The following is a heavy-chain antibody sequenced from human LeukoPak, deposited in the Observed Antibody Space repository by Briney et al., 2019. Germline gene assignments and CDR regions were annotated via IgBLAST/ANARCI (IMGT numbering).Heavy chain of an antibody. CDR3: ARVGIAAAGTSDY. J-gene: IGHJ4*02. D-gene: IGHD6-13*01. V-gene: IGHV1-69*06. CDR2: IIPIFGTA. Sequence: SVKVSCKASGGTFSSYAISWVRQAPGQGLEWMGGIIPIFGTANYAQKFQGRVTITADKSTSTAYMELSSLRSEDTAVYYCARVGIAAAGTSDYWGQGTLVTVSS. CDR1: GGTFSSYA.